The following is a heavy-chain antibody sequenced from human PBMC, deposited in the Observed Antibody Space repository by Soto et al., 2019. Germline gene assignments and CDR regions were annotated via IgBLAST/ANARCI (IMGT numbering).Heavy chain of an antibody. Sequence: GGSLRLSCAASGFTFSSYGMHWVRQDPGKGLEWVAVISYDGSNKYYADSVKGRFTISRDNSKNMLYLQMNSLRAEDTAVYYCAKGMAYCGGDCYPHSDYFDYWGQGTLVTVSS. V-gene: IGHV3-30*18. CDR2: ISYDGSNK. CDR3: AKGMAYCGGDCYPHSDYFDY. CDR1: GFTFSSYG. J-gene: IGHJ4*02. D-gene: IGHD2-21*02.